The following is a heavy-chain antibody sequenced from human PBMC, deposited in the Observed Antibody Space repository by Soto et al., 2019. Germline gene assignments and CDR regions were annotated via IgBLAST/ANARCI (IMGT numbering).Heavy chain of an antibody. CDR1: GFTVSSNY. D-gene: IGHD3-3*01. J-gene: IGHJ4*02. CDR2: IYSGGST. V-gene: IGHV3-53*01. Sequence: GSLRLSCAASGFTVSSNYMSWVRQAPGKGLEWVSVIYSGGSTYYADSVKGRFTISRDNSKNTLYLQMNSLRAEDTAVYYCARGVRRITIFGVVAFDYWGQGTLVTVSS. CDR3: ARGVRRITIFGVVAFDY.